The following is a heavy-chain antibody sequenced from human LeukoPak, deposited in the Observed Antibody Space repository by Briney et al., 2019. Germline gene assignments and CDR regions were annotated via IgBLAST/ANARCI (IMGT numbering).Heavy chain of an antibody. Sequence: GGSLRLSCAASGFTFRSHWMQWVRQDPGKGLVCVSRINSDGSSTTYADSVKGRFTVSRDNAKNTLYLQMNSLRVEDTAVYYCVRDTSIAARPSWFDTWGQGTLVIVSS. CDR1: GFTFRSHW. J-gene: IGHJ5*02. CDR3: VRDTSIAARPSWFDT. V-gene: IGHV3-74*01. CDR2: INSDGSST. D-gene: IGHD6-6*01.